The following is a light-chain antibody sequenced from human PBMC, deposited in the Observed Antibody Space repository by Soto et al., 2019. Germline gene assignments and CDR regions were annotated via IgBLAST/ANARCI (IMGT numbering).Light chain of an antibody. J-gene: IGKJ1*01. CDR1: QSVSSSY. V-gene: IGKV3-20*01. CDR2: GAS. CDR3: QQYGSSPWT. Sequence: EIVLTQSPGTLSLSPGEIATLSCRASQSVSSSYLAWYQQKPGQAPRRLIYGASSRATRIPYRFSGSGSGTDLTLTISRLEPEDFAVYYCQQYGSSPWTFGQGTKVEI.